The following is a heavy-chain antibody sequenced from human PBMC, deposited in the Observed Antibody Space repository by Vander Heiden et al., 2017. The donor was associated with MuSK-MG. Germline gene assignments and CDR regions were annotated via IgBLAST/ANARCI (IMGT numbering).Heavy chain of an antibody. D-gene: IGHD3-3*01. CDR1: AFTFSSYW. CDR3: ARDRYNEIWSGGDMDV. Sequence: EVQVVESGGGLVQPGGSLRLSCAASAFTFSSYWMSWVRQAPGKGLEWVGNIKQDGSEKYYVDSVKGRFTISRDNAKNSLYLQMNSLRAEDTAVYYCARDRYNEIWSGGDMDVWGRGTAVSVSS. V-gene: IGHV3-7*01. J-gene: IGHJ6*03. CDR2: IKQDGSEK.